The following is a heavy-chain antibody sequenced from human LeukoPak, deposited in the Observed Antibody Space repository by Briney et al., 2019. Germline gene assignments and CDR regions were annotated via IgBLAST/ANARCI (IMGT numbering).Heavy chain of an antibody. CDR2: INHSGST. D-gene: IGHD6-13*01. CDR1: GGSFSGNY. V-gene: IGHV4-34*01. Sequence: SETLSLTCAVYGGSFSGNYWSWIRQPPGKGLEWIGEINHSGSTNYNPSLKGRITISVDTSKNQFSLKLSSVTAADTAVYYCARVVRGIAAAGRTNWFDPWGQGTLVTVSS. CDR3: ARVVRGIAAAGRTNWFDP. J-gene: IGHJ5*02.